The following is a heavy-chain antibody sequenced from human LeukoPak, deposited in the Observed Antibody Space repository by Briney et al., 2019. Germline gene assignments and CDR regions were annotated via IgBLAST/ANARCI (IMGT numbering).Heavy chain of an antibody. J-gene: IGHJ4*02. CDR1: GFTFSSYA. Sequence: GGSLRLSCAASGFTFSSYAMSWVRQAPGKGLEWVSAISGSGGSTYYADSVKGRFTISRDNPKNTLYPQMNSLRAEDTAVYYCAKSTYVWGSYRVLDYWGQGTLVTVSS. V-gene: IGHV3-23*01. CDR3: AKSTYVWGSYRVLDY. CDR2: ISGSGGST. D-gene: IGHD3-16*02.